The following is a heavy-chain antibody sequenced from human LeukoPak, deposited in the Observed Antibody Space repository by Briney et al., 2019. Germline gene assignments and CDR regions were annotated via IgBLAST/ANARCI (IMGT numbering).Heavy chain of an antibody. CDR2: IYTSGNT. J-gene: IGHJ5*02. V-gene: IGHV4-61*02. D-gene: IGHD2/OR15-2a*01. CDR3: TRGDNT. CDR1: GGSISSGSSY. Sequence: SETLSLTCTVSGGSISSGSSYWSWIRQPAGKGLEWIGRIYTSGNTNYKPSLQSRVTISVDTAKNQFSLKLSSVTAADTAVYYCTRGDNTWGQGTLATVSS.